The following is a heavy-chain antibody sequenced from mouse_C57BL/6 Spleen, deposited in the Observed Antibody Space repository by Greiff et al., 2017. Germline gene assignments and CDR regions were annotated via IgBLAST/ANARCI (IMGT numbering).Heavy chain of an antibody. CDR3: AREGLLRSPFAY. D-gene: IGHD1-1*01. Sequence: EVQRVESGGGLVKPGGSLKLSCAASGFTFSSYAMSWVRQTPEKRLEWVATISDGGSYTYYPDNVKGRFTISRDNAKNNLYLQMSHLKSEDTAMYYCAREGLLRSPFAYWGQGTLVTVSA. V-gene: IGHV5-4*01. J-gene: IGHJ3*01. CDR2: ISDGGSYT. CDR1: GFTFSSYA.